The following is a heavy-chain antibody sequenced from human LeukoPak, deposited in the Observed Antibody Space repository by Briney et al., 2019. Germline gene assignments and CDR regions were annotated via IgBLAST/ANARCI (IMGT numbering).Heavy chain of an antibody. CDR3: ARDTYYYDSSGSPSDY. CDR2: IIPIFGTA. D-gene: IGHD3-22*01. CDR1: GGTFSSYA. J-gene: IGHJ4*02. Sequence: ASVKVSCKASGGTFSSYAISWVRQAPGQGLEWMGGIIPIFGTANYAQKFQGRVTITADKSTSTAYTELSSLRSEDTAVYYCARDTYYYDSSGSPSDYWGQGTLVTVSS. V-gene: IGHV1-69*06.